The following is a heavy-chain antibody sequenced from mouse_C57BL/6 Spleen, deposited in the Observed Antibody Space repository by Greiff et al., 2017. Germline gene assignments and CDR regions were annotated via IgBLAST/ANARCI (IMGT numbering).Heavy chain of an antibody. CDR2: ISYGGSN. D-gene: IGHD2-4*01. J-gene: IGHJ3*01. CDR3: ANGDYDGPWFAY. Sequence: VQLKESGPGLVKPSQSLSLTCSVTGYSITSGYYWNWIRQFPGNKLEWMGYISYGGSNNYNPSLKNRISITRDTSKNQFFLKLNSVTTEDTASYYCANGDYDGPWFAYWGQGTLVTVSA. CDR1: GYSITSGYY. V-gene: IGHV3-6*01.